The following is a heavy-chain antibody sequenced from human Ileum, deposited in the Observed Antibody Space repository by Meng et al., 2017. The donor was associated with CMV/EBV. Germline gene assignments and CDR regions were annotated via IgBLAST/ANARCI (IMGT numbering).Heavy chain of an antibody. V-gene: IGHV2-5*02. D-gene: IGHD6-25*01. J-gene: IGHJ5*02. Sequence: HITLNDSGPARVTATQTLPLTFTLSWFAPTTSVVGVVWIRPPPGKALEWLALIYWDDDKRYSPSLKSRLTITKDTSTNQVVLTMTNMDPVDTATYYCAHRLAAFYPWGQGTLVTVSS. CDR2: IYWDDDK. CDR1: WFAPTTSVVG. CDR3: AHRLAAFYP.